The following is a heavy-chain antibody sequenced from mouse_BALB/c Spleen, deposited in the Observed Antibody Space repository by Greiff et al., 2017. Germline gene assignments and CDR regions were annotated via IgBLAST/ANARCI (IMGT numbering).Heavy chain of an antibody. Sequence: QVQLQQSGPGLVQPSQSLSITCTVSGFSLTSYGVHWVRQSPGKGLEWLGVIWSGGSTDYNAAFISRLSISKDNSKSQVFFKMNSLQANDTAIYYCARNHYGYDDVFDYWGQGTTLTVSS. D-gene: IGHD2-2*01. V-gene: IGHV2-2*02. CDR3: ARNHYGYDDVFDY. J-gene: IGHJ2*01. CDR1: GFSLTSYG. CDR2: IWSGGST.